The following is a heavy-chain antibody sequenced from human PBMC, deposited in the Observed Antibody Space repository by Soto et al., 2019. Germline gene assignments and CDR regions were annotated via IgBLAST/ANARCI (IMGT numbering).Heavy chain of an antibody. CDR1: GFTFSSYA. Sequence: GGSLRLSCAASGFTFSSYAMSWVRQAPGKGLEWVSAISGSGGSTYYADSVKGRFAISRDNSKNTLYLQMNSLRAEDTAVYYCAKDLDCSGGSCYPLSGLYFDYWGQGTLVTVSS. CDR3: AKDLDCSGGSCYPLSGLYFDY. D-gene: IGHD2-15*01. CDR2: ISGSGGST. V-gene: IGHV3-23*01. J-gene: IGHJ4*02.